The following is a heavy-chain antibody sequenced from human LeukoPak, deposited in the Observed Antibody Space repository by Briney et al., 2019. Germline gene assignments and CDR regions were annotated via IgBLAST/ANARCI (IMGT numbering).Heavy chain of an antibody. J-gene: IGHJ4*02. CDR3: ARGDRDCSSTSCHGDFDY. D-gene: IGHD2-2*01. CDR2: IYYSGST. Sequence: SETLSLTCTVSGGSISSSSYYWGWIRQPPGKGLEWIGSIYYSGSTYYNPSLKSRVTISVDTSKNQFSLKLSSVTAADTAVYYCARGDRDCSSTSCHGDFDYWGQGTLVTVSS. CDR1: GGSISSSSYY. V-gene: IGHV4-39*01.